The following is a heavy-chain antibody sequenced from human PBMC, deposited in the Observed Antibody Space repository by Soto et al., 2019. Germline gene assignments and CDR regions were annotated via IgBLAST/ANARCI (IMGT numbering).Heavy chain of an antibody. J-gene: IGHJ3*02. CDR3: AKRRYNWNDDAFDI. CDR1: VFTCSSYW. D-gene: IGHD1-1*01. V-gene: IGHV3-74*01. CDR2: INSDGSST. Sequence: WGSLRLSCSASVFTCSSYWMHWCRQAPGKGLVWVSRINSDGSSTSYADSVKGRFTISRDNAKNTLYLQMNSLRAEDTAVYYCAKRRYNWNDDAFDIWGQGTMVTVSS.